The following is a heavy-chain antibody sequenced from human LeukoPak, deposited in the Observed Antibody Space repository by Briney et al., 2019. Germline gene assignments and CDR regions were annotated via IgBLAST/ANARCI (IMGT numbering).Heavy chain of an antibody. V-gene: IGHV1-2*06. CDR1: GYTFTGYY. CDR2: INPNSGGT. D-gene: IGHD5-18*01. CDR3: ARDRGYSYGRDY. J-gene: IGHJ4*02. Sequence: SVKVSCKASGYTFTGYYMHWVRQAPGQGLEWMGRINPNSGGTNYAQKFQGRVTMTRDTSISTAYMELSRLRSDDTAVYYCARDRGYSYGRDYWGQGTLVTVSS.